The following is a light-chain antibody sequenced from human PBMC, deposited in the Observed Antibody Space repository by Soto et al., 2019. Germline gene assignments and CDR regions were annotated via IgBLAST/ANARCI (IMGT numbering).Light chain of an antibody. V-gene: IGLV2-14*03. CDR2: DVT. CDR3: SSYTTSNTRQIV. J-gene: IGLJ1*01. CDR1: SSDVGGYNY. Sequence: QSVLTQPASVSGSPGQSITISCTGTSSDVGGYNYVSWYQHHPGKAPKLIIYDVTNRPSGVSNPFSGSKSGNTASLTISGLQPEDEADYYCSSYTTSNTRQIVSETGTKVT.